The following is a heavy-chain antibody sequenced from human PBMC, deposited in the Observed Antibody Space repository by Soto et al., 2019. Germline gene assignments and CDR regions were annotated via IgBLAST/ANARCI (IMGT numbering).Heavy chain of an antibody. J-gene: IGHJ4*02. CDR1: GYTFTSYA. D-gene: IGHD2-2*01. Sequence: ASVKVSCKASGYTFTSYAMHWVRQAPGQRLEWMGWINAGNGNTKYSQKFQGRVTITRDTSASTAYMELSSLRSEDTAVYYCARALHGTSCSDYWGQGTLVTVSS. CDR3: ARALHGTSCSDY. CDR2: INAGNGNT. V-gene: IGHV1-3*01.